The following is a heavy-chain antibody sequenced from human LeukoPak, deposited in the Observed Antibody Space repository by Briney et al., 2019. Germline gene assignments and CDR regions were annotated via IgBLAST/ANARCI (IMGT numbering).Heavy chain of an antibody. D-gene: IGHD3-22*01. Sequence: SVKVSFTASGGTFSSYAISWVRQAPGQGLEWMGGIIPIFGTANYAQKFQGRVTITADESTSTAYMELSSLRSEDTAVYYCARGHDSSGYYGYFDYWGQGTLVTVSS. CDR3: ARGHDSSGYYGYFDY. V-gene: IGHV1-69*01. CDR2: IIPIFGTA. CDR1: GGTFSSYA. J-gene: IGHJ4*02.